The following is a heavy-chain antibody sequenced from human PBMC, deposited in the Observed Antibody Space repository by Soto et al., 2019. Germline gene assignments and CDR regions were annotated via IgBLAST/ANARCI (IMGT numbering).Heavy chain of an antibody. J-gene: IGHJ5*02. CDR3: ARFYRSPWFDL. V-gene: IGHV4-59*01. D-gene: IGHD6-13*01. CDR2: IYYSGST. Sequence: SEALSLTCTGSGGSISSYHWSWIRQPPGKGLEWIGYIYYSGSTNYNPSLKSRVTISVDTSKNQFSLKLSSVTAADTAVYYCARFYRSPWFDLWGQGTLVTVSA. CDR1: GGSISSYH.